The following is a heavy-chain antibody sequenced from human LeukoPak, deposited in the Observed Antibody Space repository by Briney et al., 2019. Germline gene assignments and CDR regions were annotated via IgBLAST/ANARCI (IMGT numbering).Heavy chain of an antibody. Sequence: SVKVSCKASGGTFISYAISWVRQAPGQGLEWMGRIIPILGIANYAQKLQGRVTMTTDTSTSTAYMELRSLRSDDTAVYYCARVAGYDFWSGYSAPYYFDYWGQGTLVTVSS. D-gene: IGHD3-3*01. CDR2: IIPILGIA. CDR1: GGTFISYA. V-gene: IGHV1-69*04. CDR3: ARVAGYDFWSGYSAPYYFDY. J-gene: IGHJ4*02.